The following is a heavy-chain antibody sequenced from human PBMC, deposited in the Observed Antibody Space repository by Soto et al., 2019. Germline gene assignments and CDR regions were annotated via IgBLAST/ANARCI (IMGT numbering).Heavy chain of an antibody. J-gene: IGHJ4*02. CDR3: ARDLSHCSSTSCYWGTWGYFDY. CDR2: IWYDGSNK. V-gene: IGHV3-33*01. CDR1: GFTFSSYG. Sequence: QVQLVASGGGVVQPGRSLRLSCAASGFTFSSYGMHWVRQAPGKGLEWVAVIWYDGSNKYYADSVKGRFTISRDNSKNTLYLQMNSLRAEDTAVYYCARDLSHCSSTSCYWGTWGYFDYWGQGTLVTVSS. D-gene: IGHD2-2*01.